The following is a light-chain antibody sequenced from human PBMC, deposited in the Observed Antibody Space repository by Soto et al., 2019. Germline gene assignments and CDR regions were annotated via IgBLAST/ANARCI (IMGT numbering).Light chain of an antibody. Sequence: IQMTQSPSSLSASVGDRVTITCRASQYIRSDLSWYQQRPGQAPKVLIYTASSLQSGVPSRFSGSGSGTDFTLTISSLQPEDCATYYCLQDYNYPWTFGQGTKVEIK. J-gene: IGKJ1*01. CDR3: LQDYNYPWT. V-gene: IGKV1-6*01. CDR1: QYIRSD. CDR2: TAS.